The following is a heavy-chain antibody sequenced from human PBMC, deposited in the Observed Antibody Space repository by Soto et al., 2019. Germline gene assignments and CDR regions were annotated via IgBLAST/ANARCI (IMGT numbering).Heavy chain of an antibody. J-gene: IGHJ4*02. CDR1: GFTFSSYS. CDR3: ARSLPLRYFDFYFDY. CDR2: ISSSSSYI. Sequence: EVQLVESGGGLVKPGGSLRLSCAASGFTFSSYSMNWVRQAPGKGLEWVSSISSSSSYIYYADSVKGRFTISRDNAKNSLYLQMNSLRAEDTAVYYCARSLPLRYFDFYFDYWGQGTLVTVSS. D-gene: IGHD3-9*01. V-gene: IGHV3-21*01.